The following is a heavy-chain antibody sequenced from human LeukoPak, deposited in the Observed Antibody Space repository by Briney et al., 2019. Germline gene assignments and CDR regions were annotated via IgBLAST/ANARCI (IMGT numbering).Heavy chain of an antibody. Sequence: SETLSLTCAVSGGSISSSNWWSWVRQPPGKGLEWIGEIYHSGSTNYNPSLKSRVTISVDKSKNQFSLKLSSVTAADTAVYYCARDVPNYYDSSGHDYWGQGTLVTVSS. CDR3: ARDVPNYYDSSGHDY. V-gene: IGHV4-4*02. CDR1: GGSISSSNW. D-gene: IGHD3-22*01. J-gene: IGHJ4*02. CDR2: IYHSGST.